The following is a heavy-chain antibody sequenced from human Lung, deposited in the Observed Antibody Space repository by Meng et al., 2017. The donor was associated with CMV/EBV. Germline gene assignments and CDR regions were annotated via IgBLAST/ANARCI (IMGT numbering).Heavy chain of an antibody. D-gene: IGHD2-2*02. CDR1: GFTFSSYG. V-gene: IGHV3-30*02. CDR2: IRYDGSNK. J-gene: IGHJ4*02. CDR3: ASRYCSSTSCYNYFDY. Sequence: GGSLRLXXAASGFTFSSYGMHWVRQAPGKGLEWVAFIRYDGSNKYYADSVKGRFTISRDNSKNTLYLQMNSLRAEDTAVYYCASRYCSSTSCYNYFDYWGQVTXVTVYS.